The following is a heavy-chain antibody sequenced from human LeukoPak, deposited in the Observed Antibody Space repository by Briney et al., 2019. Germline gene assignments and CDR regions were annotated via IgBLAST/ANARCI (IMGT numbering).Heavy chain of an antibody. D-gene: IGHD2-21*02. V-gene: IGHV3-21*01. CDR1: GFTFSSYS. Sequence: GGSLRLSCAASGFTFSSYSMNWVRQAPGKGLEWVSSISSSSSYIYYADSVKGRFTISRDNAKNSLYLQMNSLRAEDTAVYYCARVGGVTAIPVYYYYYYMDVWGKGTTVTVSS. J-gene: IGHJ6*03. CDR3: ARVGGVTAIPVYYYYYYMDV. CDR2: ISSSSSYI.